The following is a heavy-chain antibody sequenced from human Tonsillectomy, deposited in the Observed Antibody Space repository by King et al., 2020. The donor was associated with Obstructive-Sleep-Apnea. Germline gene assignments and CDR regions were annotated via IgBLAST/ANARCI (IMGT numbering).Heavy chain of an antibody. D-gene: IGHD6-19*01. J-gene: IGHJ4*02. Sequence: QLVQSGAEVKKPGVSVKVSCKTSGYTFGTYGITWVRQATGEGLEWIGWINPNNGNTDYAQKLQGRVTMTTDASTTTAYMELRSLRSDDTAVDYCATFSSAWYFDYWGQGTLVTVSS. V-gene: IGHV1-18*01. CDR2: INPNNGNT. CDR1: GYTFGTYG. CDR3: ATFSSAWYFDY.